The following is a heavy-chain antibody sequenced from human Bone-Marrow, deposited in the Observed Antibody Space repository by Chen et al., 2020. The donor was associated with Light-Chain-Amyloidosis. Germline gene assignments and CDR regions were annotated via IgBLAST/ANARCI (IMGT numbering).Heavy chain of an antibody. CDR2: ISYDGSNK. CDR3: AKDTPSYQEFSTMIVVFDY. Sequence: QVQLVESGGGVVQPGRSLRLSCAASGFTFSSYGMHWVRQAPGKGLEWVAVISYDGSNKYYADSVKGRFTISRDNSKNTLYLQMNSLRAEDTAVYYCAKDTPSYQEFSTMIVVFDYWGQGTLVTVSS. V-gene: IGHV3-30*18. J-gene: IGHJ4*02. CDR1: GFTFSSYG. D-gene: IGHD3-22*01.